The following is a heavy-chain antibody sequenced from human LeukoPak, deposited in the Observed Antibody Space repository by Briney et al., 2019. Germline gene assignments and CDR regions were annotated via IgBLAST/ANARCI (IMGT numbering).Heavy chain of an antibody. D-gene: IGHD3-3*01. V-gene: IGHV3-49*04. CDR3: TRVSGGFGVVIIGYYYYMDV. CDR2: IRSKAYGGTT. CDR1: GFTFGDYA. J-gene: IGHJ6*03. Sequence: PGGSLRLSCTASGFTFGDYAMSWVRQAPGKGLEWVGFIRSKAYGGTTEYAASVKGRFTISRDDSKSIAYLQMNSLKTEDTAVYYCTRVSGGFGVVIIGYYYYMDVWGKGTTVTVSS.